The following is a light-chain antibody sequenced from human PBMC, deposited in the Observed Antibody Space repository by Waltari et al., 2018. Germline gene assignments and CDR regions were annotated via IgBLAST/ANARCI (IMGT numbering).Light chain of an antibody. Sequence: QSALTQPASVSGSPGQSITISCTGTSSYVGGYNYVSWYQQHPGKAPKLMFYDVDTRPSGVSYRFSGSKSGNPASLTISGLQAEDEADYYCSSYTSSNTVLFGGGTRLTVL. CDR1: SSYVGGYNY. CDR3: SSYTSSNTVL. V-gene: IGLV2-14*03. J-gene: IGLJ2*01. CDR2: DVD.